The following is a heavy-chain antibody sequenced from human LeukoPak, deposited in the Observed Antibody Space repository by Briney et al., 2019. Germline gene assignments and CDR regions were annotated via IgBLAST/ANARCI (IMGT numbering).Heavy chain of an antibody. CDR1: GYTFTSYY. J-gene: IGHJ5*02. V-gene: IGHV3-30*04. Sequence: SCKASGYTFTSYYMHWVRQAPGKGLEWVTIISYDGSNKYYADSVKGRFIISRDNSKNTLYLQMNSLRTEDTAVYYCARGDKQLVFNRNKGGFDPWGQGTLVTVSS. CDR3: ARGDKQLVFNRNKGGFDP. D-gene: IGHD6-13*01. CDR2: ISYDGSNK.